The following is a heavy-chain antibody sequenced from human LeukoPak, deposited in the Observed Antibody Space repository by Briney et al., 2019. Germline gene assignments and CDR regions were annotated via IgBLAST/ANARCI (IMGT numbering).Heavy chain of an antibody. J-gene: IGHJ3*02. CDR2: IYTSVST. D-gene: IGHD6-19*01. CDR3: ARDLIAVAGTEAFDI. V-gene: IGHV4-4*07. Sequence: SETLSLTCTVSGGSISTYYWSWIRQPASKRLEWIGRIYTSVSTNYTPSLKSRVTMSVDTSKNQFSLKLTSVPAADTAVYYCARDLIAVAGTEAFDIWGQGTMVTVSS. CDR1: GGSISTYY.